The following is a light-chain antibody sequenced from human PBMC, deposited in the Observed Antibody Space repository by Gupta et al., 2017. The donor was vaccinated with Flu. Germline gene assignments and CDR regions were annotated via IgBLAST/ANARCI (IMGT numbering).Light chain of an antibody. Sequence: VCWHQQHPGKAHKLMIYEVSKRTAGVANRFSGSKSGNTASLTISGRQEEDEADYYCTSDTSSGTLVFGGGTKLTVL. CDR2: EVS. V-gene: IGLV2-14*01. J-gene: IGLJ2*01. CDR3: TSDTSSGTLV.